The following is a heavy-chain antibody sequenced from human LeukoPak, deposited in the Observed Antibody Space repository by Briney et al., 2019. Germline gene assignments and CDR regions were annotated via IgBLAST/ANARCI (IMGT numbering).Heavy chain of an antibody. CDR1: GYPFTTSW. Sequence: HGESLRISCQGFGYPFTTSWIGWVRQLPGKGLEWTAIIYAGNSDAKYSPSFQGQVSISTDRSISTAYLHWSSLKASDTAIYYCAIINHPDGRVYWGQGTLVTVSS. CDR3: AIINHPDGRVY. J-gene: IGHJ4*02. CDR2: IYAGNSDA. D-gene: IGHD5-24*01. V-gene: IGHV5-51*01.